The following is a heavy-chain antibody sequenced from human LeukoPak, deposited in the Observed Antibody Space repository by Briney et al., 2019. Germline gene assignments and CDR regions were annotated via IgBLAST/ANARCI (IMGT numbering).Heavy chain of an antibody. V-gene: IGHV1-8*01. Sequence: ASVKDSCKASGYTFTSYDINWVRQATGQGLEWMGWMNPNSGNTGYAQKFQGRVTMTRNTSVTTAYMELSSLTSEDTAVYYCARPLSSGWSTGHYGMDVWGQGTTVTVSS. D-gene: IGHD6-19*01. CDR3: ARPLSSGWSTGHYGMDV. J-gene: IGHJ6*02. CDR1: GYTFTSYD. CDR2: MNPNSGNT.